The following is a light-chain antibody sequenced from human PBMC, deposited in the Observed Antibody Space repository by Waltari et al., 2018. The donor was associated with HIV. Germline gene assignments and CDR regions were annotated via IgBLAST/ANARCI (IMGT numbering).Light chain of an antibody. V-gene: IGKV3-15*01. CDR3: QQYNNWPRT. CDR1: QSISGN. J-gene: IGKJ2*01. Sequence: EIVMTQSPVTLSVSPGERATLSCRASQSISGNLAWYQQKPGQAPRFSGSGSGTEFTLTISSLQSEDFAVYYCQQYNNWPRTFGQGTKLEIK.